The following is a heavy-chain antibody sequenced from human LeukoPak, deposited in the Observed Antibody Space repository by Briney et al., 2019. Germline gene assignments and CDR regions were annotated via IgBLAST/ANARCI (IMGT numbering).Heavy chain of an antibody. J-gene: IGHJ5*02. V-gene: IGHV3-23*01. CDR3: ARSALRYCSSTSCYNRDNWFDP. Sequence: GGSLRLSCAASGFTFSSYAMSWVRQAPGKGLEWVSIISGSGGITYYADSVKGRFTISRDNAKNSLYLQMNSLRAEDTAVYYCARSALRYCSSTSCYNRDNWFDPWGQGTLVTVSS. D-gene: IGHD2-2*01. CDR2: ISGSGGIT. CDR1: GFTFSSYA.